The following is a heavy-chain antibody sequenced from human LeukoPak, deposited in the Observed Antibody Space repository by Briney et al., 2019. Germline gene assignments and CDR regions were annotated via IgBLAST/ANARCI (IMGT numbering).Heavy chain of an antibody. Sequence: GGSLRLSCAASGFTFSSYSMTWVRQAPGKGLEWVSSISSSSSYIYYADSVKGRFTISRDNAKDSLYLQMNSLRAEDTAVYYCARASPRGLRFLEWYPRAGMDVWGQGTTVTVSS. D-gene: IGHD3-3*01. V-gene: IGHV3-21*01. CDR3: ARASPRGLRFLEWYPRAGMDV. J-gene: IGHJ6*02. CDR2: ISSSSSYI. CDR1: GFTFSSYS.